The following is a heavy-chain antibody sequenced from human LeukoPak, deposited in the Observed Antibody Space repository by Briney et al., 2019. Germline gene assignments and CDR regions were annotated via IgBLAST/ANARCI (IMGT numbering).Heavy chain of an antibody. J-gene: IGHJ3*02. CDR3: AREAAQGGAFDI. CDR2: ISAYNGNT. D-gene: IGHD6-6*01. CDR1: GYTFTSYG. Sequence: ASVKVSCKASGYTFTSYGISWVRQAPGQGLEWMGWISAYNGNTNYAQKLQGRVTMTTDTSTSAAYMELRSLRSDDTAVYYCAREAAQGGAFDIWGQGTMVTVSS. V-gene: IGHV1-18*01.